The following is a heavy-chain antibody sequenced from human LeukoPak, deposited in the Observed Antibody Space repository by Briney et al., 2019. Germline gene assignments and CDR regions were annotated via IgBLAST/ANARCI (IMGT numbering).Heavy chain of an antibody. V-gene: IGHV3-66*01. Sequence: GGSLRLSCAASGFTVSSNYMSWVRQAPGKGLEWVSVIYSGGSTYYADSVKGRFTISRDNSKNTLYLQMNSLRAEDTAVYYCARVSYCGGDCYYYYYYYGMDVWGQGTTVTVSS. CDR2: IYSGGST. J-gene: IGHJ6*02. CDR1: GFTVSSNY. CDR3: ARVSYCGGDCYYYYYYYGMDV. D-gene: IGHD2-21*02.